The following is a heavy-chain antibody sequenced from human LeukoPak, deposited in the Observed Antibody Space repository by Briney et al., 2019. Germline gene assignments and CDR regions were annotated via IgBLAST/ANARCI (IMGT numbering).Heavy chain of an antibody. V-gene: IGHV1-2*02. CDR1: GYTFTGYY. Sequence: ASVKVSCKASGYTFTGYYMHWVRQAPGQGLQWMGWINPNSGGTNYAQKFQGRVTMTRDTSISTAYMELSRLRSEDTAVYYCARVVTPMGAFDYWGQGTLVTVSS. CDR3: ARVVTPMGAFDY. J-gene: IGHJ4*02. CDR2: INPNSGGT. D-gene: IGHD4-23*01.